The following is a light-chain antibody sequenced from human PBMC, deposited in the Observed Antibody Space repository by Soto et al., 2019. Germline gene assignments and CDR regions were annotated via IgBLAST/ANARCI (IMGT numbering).Light chain of an antibody. CDR1: QSISSW. J-gene: IGKJ1*01. CDR3: QQYNHYWT. V-gene: IGKV1-5*01. CDR2: DAS. Sequence: DIQMTQSPSTLSASVGDRVTITCRASQSISSWLAWYQQKPGKAPKVLIYDASSLESGVPSRFSGSGSGTEFSLTTSRPNPEDFSDYYCQQYNHYWTYGQGTRVEI.